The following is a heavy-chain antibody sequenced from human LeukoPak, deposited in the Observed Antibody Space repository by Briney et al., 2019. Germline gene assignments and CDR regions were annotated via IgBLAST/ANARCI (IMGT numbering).Heavy chain of an antibody. CDR1: GYNFISYA. CDR2: INVGNGNT. V-gene: IGHV1-3*01. J-gene: IGHJ4*02. D-gene: IGHD6-19*01. CDR3: AREGAVYSSGWYVY. Sequence: ASVKVPCKASGYNFISYAMHWVRQAPGQRLEWMGWINVGNGNTKYSQKFQGRVTITRDTSASTAYMELSSLRSEDTAVYYCAREGAVYSSGWYVYWGQGTLVTVSS.